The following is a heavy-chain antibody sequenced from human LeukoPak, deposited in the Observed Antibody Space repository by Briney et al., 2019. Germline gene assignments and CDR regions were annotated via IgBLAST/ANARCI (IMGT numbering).Heavy chain of an antibody. CDR2: IIPIFGTA. CDR3: ARDRVRGVTGYYFDY. CDR1: VGTFSSYA. Sequence: SVKVSCKASVGTFSSYAISWVRQAPGQGLEWVGGIIPIFGTANYAQKLQRRVTITADESTSTAYMELSSLRSEDTAVYYCARDRVRGVTGYYFDYWGQGTLVTVSS. J-gene: IGHJ4*02. V-gene: IGHV1-69*13. D-gene: IGHD3-10*01.